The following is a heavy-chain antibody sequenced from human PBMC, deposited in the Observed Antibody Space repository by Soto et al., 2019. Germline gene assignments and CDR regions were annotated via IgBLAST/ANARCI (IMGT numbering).Heavy chain of an antibody. D-gene: IGHD3-16*01. V-gene: IGHV1-18*01. CDR2: INTYNGNT. CDR1: GHTFTRYG. Sequence: GASVKVSCKASGHTFTRYGIGWARQAPGQGLEWMGWINTYNGNTNYAQNVQGRVTLTTDTSTSTAYMELRSLRSNDTAIYYCAMVDVYVTPSPQDVWGQGTTVTVSS. J-gene: IGHJ6*02. CDR3: AMVDVYVTPSPQDV.